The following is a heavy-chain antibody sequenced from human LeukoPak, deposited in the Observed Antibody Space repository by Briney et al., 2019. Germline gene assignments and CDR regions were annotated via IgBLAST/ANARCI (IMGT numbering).Heavy chain of an antibody. D-gene: IGHD6-13*01. V-gene: IGHV3-11*04. CDR2: ISSGGTII. Sequence: GGSLRLSCAASGFSFSDYYMSWLRQAPGKGLEWVSYISSGGTIIYQADSVKGRFTISRDNAKNTLYLQINSLRAEDPTVYYCARGTSWYIDYWGQGTLVTVSS. J-gene: IGHJ4*02. CDR1: GFSFSDYY. CDR3: ARGTSWYIDY.